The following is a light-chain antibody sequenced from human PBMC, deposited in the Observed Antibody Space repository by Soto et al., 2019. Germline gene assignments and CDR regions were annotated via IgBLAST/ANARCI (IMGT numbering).Light chain of an antibody. CDR3: SSYTTSSSYV. Sequence: LTQPASVSGSPGQSITISCTGSSSDVGGYNYVSWYQQYPGKAPKLMIYEVGNRPSGVSNRFSGSKSGNTASLTISGLQAEDEADYYCSSYTTSSSYVFGTGTKLTVL. V-gene: IGLV2-14*01. J-gene: IGLJ1*01. CDR2: EVG. CDR1: SSDVGGYNY.